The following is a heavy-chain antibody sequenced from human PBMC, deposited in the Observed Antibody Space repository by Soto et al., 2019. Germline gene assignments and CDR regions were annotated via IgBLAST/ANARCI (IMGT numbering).Heavy chain of an antibody. CDR1: GGTFSSYA. V-gene: IGHV1-69*13. CDR3: ARSEYYYGSGSYYSGFDY. Sequence: GASVKVSCKASGGTFSSYAISWVRQAPGQGLEWMGGIIPIFGTANYAQKFQGRVTITADESTSTAYMELRSLRSEDTAVYYCARSEYYYGSGSYYSGFDYWGQGTLVTVSS. D-gene: IGHD3-10*01. J-gene: IGHJ4*02. CDR2: IIPIFGTA.